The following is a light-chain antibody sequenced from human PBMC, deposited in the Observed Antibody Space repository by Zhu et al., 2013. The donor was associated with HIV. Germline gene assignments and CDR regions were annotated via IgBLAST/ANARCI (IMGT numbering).Light chain of an antibody. CDR3: LQHHSYPLT. CDR1: QSVNTW. CDR2: DAS. J-gene: IGKJ3*01. V-gene: IGKV1-5*01. Sequence: DIQMTQSPSTLSASVGDRVTITCRASQSVNTWLAWYQQKPGKSPKLLIYDASSLESGVPSKFSASGSGTQFTLTISSLQPDDFVTYYCLQHHSYPLTFGPGTKLDI.